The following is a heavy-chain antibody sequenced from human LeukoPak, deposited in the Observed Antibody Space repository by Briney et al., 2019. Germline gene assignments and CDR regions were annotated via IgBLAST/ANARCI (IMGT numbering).Heavy chain of an antibody. CDR3: AELGITMIGGV. J-gene: IGHJ6*04. Sequence: GGSLRLSCAASGFTFSSYEMNSVRQAPGKVLEWVSYISSSGSTIYYAESVKGRFTISRDNAKNSLYLQMNSLRAEDTAVYYCAELGITMIGGVWGKGTTVTISS. D-gene: IGHD3-10*02. V-gene: IGHV3-48*03. CDR1: GFTFSSYE. CDR2: ISSSGSTI.